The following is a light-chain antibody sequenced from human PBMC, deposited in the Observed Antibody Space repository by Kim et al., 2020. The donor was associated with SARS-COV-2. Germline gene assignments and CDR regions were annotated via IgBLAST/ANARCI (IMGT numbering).Light chain of an antibody. CDR2: SAS. CDR3: QQYNTCPQT. V-gene: IGKV1-16*02. Sequence: ASVGDRVTITCRASHDSSNYLAWFQQKPGKAPKSLIYSASTLQSGVPSKFTGSGAGTEFTLTISSLQPEDSATYFCQQYNTCPQTFGQGTKVDIK. CDR1: HDSSNY. J-gene: IGKJ1*01.